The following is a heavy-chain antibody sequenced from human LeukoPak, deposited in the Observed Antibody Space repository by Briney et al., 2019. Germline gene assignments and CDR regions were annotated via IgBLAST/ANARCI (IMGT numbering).Heavy chain of an antibody. CDR3: ARGYYDFWSGSQAHY. CDR1: GGSISSSSYY. CDR2: IYYSGST. Sequence: PSETLSLTCTVSGGSISSSSYYWGWIRQPPGKGLEWIGSIYYSGSTYYNPSLKSRVTISVDTSKNQFSLKLSSVTAADTAVYYCARGYYDFWSGSQAHYWGQGTLVTVSS. D-gene: IGHD3-3*01. V-gene: IGHV4-39*07. J-gene: IGHJ4*02.